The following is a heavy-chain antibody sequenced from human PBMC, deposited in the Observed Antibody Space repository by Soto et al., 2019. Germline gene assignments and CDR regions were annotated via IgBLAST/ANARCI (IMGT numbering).Heavy chain of an antibody. Sequence: PSETLSLTCAVSGGSISTSNWWSWVRQPPGKGLEWIGEVYHSGSTNYNPSFKSRVAMSVDKSKNQFSLKLNSVTAADTALYYCARPSTSDTRFDYWGKGSLPTVSS. J-gene: IGHJ4*02. CDR2: VYHSGST. V-gene: IGHV4-4*02. CDR1: GGSISTSNW. D-gene: IGHD1-1*01. CDR3: ARPSTSDTRFDY.